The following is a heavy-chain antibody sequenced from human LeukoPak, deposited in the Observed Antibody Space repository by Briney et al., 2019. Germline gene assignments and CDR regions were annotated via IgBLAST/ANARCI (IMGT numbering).Heavy chain of an antibody. V-gene: IGHV4-39*01. CDR2: IFYIGTT. J-gene: IGHJ4*02. CDR3: AIAYRGATVYYFDS. Sequence: SETLSLTCTVSGGSINSSIYYWAWIRQPPGKGLEWIGNIFYIGTTYYNPSLRSRVTISVDTSKNQFSLKLSSVTAADTAVYYRAIAYRGATVYYFDSWGQGTLVTVSS. CDR1: GGSINSSIYY. D-gene: IGHD1-26*01.